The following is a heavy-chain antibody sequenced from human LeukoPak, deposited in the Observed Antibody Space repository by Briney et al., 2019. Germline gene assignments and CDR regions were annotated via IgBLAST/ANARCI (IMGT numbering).Heavy chain of an antibody. CDR3: ARKGAYCSSTSCYVGVDY. CDR2: VSPDSGGT. V-gene: IGHV1-2*02. D-gene: IGHD2-2*01. CDR1: GYRFTDYY. J-gene: IGHJ4*02. Sequence: ASVKVSCKASGYRFTDYYVHWVRQAPGQGLEWMGRVSPDSGGTNYAQKFQGRVTMTTDTTISTAYMELSRLRSDDTAVYYCARKGAYCSSTSCYVGVDYWGQGTLVTVSS.